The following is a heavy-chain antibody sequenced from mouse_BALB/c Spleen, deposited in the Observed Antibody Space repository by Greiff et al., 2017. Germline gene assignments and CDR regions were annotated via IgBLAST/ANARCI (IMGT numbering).Heavy chain of an antibody. Sequence: EVQGVESGGGLVKPGGSLKLSCAASGFTFSDYYMYWVRQTPEKRLEWVATISDGGSYTYYPDSVKGRFTISRDNAKNNLYLQMSSLKSEDTAMYYCAREGGYYSWFAYWGQGTLVTVSA. D-gene: IGHD2-3*01. V-gene: IGHV5-4*02. J-gene: IGHJ3*01. CDR3: AREGGYYSWFAY. CDR2: ISDGGSYT. CDR1: GFTFSDYY.